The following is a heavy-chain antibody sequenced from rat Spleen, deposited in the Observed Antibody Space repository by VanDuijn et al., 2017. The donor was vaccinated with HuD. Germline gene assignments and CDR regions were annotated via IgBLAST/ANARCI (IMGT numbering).Heavy chain of an antibody. D-gene: IGHD1-10*01. V-gene: IGHV2-47*01. CDR1: GLSLTSNS. CDR3: VREWGHNNSGYFDH. J-gene: IGHJ2*01. CDR2: IWSNGGT. Sequence: QVQLKESGPGLVQPSQTLSLTCTVSGLSLTSNSVSWIRQPPGKGLEWMGLIWSNGGTDYNSAITSRLSISRDTSKSQVFLKMSSLQTEDIATYYCVREWGHNNSGYFDHWGQGVMVTVSS.